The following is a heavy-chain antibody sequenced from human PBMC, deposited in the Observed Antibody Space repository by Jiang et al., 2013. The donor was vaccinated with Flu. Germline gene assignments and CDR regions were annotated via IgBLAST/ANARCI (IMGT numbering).Heavy chain of an antibody. D-gene: IGHD5-24*01. CDR1: GGSISGYY. V-gene: IGHV4-59*01. Sequence: GLVKPSETLSLTCTVSGGSISGYYWSWIRQPPGKRLQWVGYIYYDGSTNYNPSLKSRVTISVDTSKNQFSLNLRSVTAADTAIYYCAREGGRDGYRNRPFDYWGQGTLVTVSS. CDR2: IYYDGST. CDR3: AREGGRDGYRNRPFDY. J-gene: IGHJ4*02.